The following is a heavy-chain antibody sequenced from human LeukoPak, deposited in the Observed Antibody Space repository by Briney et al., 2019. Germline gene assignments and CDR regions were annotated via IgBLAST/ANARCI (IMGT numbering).Heavy chain of an antibody. CDR3: AREDENFDY. J-gene: IGHJ4*02. CDR1: GYTFTNYG. V-gene: IGHV1-18*01. Sequence: ASVKVSCKASGYTFTNYGISWVRQAPGQGLEWMGWISAYNGHTKYAQKFQGRVTMTRDTSISIAYMELSRLRSDDTAVYYCAREDENFDYWGQGTLVTVSS. CDR2: ISAYNGHT.